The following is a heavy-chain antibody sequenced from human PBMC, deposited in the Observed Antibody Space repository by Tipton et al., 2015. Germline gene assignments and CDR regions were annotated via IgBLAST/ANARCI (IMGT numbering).Heavy chain of an antibody. Sequence: QLVQSGAEVKKPGESLKISCKGSGDSFTNYWIGWVRQMPGKGLEWMGIVYPGDSDPRYSPSFQGQVTISADKSISTAYLHWSSLKASDTAMYYCARFTDGGYDYFAYWGQGTLVTVSS. CDR3: ARFTDGGYDYFAY. D-gene: IGHD5-12*01. CDR2: VYPGDSDP. CDR1: GDSFTNYW. J-gene: IGHJ4*02. V-gene: IGHV5-51*01.